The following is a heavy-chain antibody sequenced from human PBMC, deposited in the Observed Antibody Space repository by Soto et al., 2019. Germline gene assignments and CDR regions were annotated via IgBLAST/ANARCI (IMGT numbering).Heavy chain of an antibody. D-gene: IGHD3-22*01. Sequence: GGSLRLSCAASGFTFSSYAMSWVRQAPGKGLEWVSAISGSGGSTYYADSVKGRFTISRDNSKNTLYLQMNSLRAEDTAVYYCAKAATLWRIVVVITRSPISYYFDYWGQGTLVTVSS. V-gene: IGHV3-23*01. J-gene: IGHJ4*02. CDR2: ISGSGGST. CDR1: GFTFSSYA. CDR3: AKAATLWRIVVVITRSPISYYFDY.